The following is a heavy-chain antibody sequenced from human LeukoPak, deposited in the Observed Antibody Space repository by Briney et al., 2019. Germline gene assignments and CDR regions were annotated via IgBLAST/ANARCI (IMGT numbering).Heavy chain of an antibody. D-gene: IGHD3-22*01. CDR1: GYTFTSYA. V-gene: IGHV1-69*04. Sequence: GASVKVSCKAAGYTFTSYAISWVRQAPGQGLEWMGRIIPILGIANYAQKFQGRVTITADKSTSTAYMELSSLRSEDTAVYYCASPYYYDSSGYYDAFDIWGQGTMVTVSS. J-gene: IGHJ3*02. CDR3: ASPYYYDSSGYYDAFDI. CDR2: IIPILGIA.